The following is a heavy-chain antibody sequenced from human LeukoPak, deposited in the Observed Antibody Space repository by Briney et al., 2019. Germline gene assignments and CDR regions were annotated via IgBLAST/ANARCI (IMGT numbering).Heavy chain of an antibody. CDR3: ARSPGAGRGLAYYYYYMDV. D-gene: IGHD2-15*01. CDR2: ISAYNGNT. J-gene: IGHJ6*03. V-gene: IGHV1-18*01. CDR1: GYTFTSYG. Sequence: ASVKVSCKASGYTFTSYGISWVRQAPGQGLEWMGWISAYNGNTNYAQKFQGRVTITRNTSISTAYMELSSLRSEDTAVYYCARSPGAGRGLAYYYYYMDVWGKGTTVTVSS.